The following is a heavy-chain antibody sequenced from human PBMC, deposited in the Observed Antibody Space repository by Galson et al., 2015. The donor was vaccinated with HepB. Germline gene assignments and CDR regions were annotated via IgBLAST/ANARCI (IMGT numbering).Heavy chain of an antibody. V-gene: IGHV1-69*06. CDR3: VRGYSGSFYDS. Sequence: SVKVSCKASGGTFSGFAISWVRQAPGQGLEWMGGIIHMSGTAFYAQEFQGRVAITADKSTSTAYMELSSLRSADTAVYYCVRGYSGSFYDSWGQGTLVTVSS. D-gene: IGHD1-26*01. CDR1: GGTFSGFA. J-gene: IGHJ4*02. CDR2: IIHMSGTA.